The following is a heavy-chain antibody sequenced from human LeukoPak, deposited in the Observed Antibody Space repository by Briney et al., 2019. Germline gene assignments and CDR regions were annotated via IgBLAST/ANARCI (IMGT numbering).Heavy chain of an antibody. V-gene: IGHV4-34*01. J-gene: IGHJ4*02. CDR2: INHSGST. D-gene: IGHD3-22*01. Sequence: GSLRLSCAASGFTFSSYSMNWVRQPPGKGLEWIGEINHSGSTNYNPSLKSRVTISVDTSKNQFSLKLSSVTAADTAVYYCARGSPLIRYYYDSSGYPYYFDYWGQGTLVTVSS. CDR1: GFTFSSYS. CDR3: ARGSPLIRYYYDSSGYPYYFDY.